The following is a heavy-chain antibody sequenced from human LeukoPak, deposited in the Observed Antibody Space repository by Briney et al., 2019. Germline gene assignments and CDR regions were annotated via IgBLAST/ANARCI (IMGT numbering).Heavy chain of an antibody. D-gene: IGHD3-9*01. CDR2: IDSHI. CDR1: GFTFSNSA. CDR3: ARDPLRYLRVGHYDY. Sequence: TGGSLRLSCAASGFTFSNSAMNWVRQVPGGGLEWVSSIDSHIYYAASVRGRFTISRDNARNSVYLQMNSLRVEDTAVYYCARDPLRYLRVGHYDYWGQGTLVAVSS. J-gene: IGHJ4*02. V-gene: IGHV3-21*01.